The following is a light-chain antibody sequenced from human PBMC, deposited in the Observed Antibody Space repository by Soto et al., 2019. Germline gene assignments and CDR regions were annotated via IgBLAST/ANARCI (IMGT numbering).Light chain of an antibody. V-gene: IGKV3-15*01. CDR3: QQYINWPPT. CDR2: GAS. CDR1: QSVSDY. Sequence: EIVMTQSPATLSVSPGERATLSCRASQSVSDYLAWYQQNPGQAPSLLVYGASTTATGVPSRFSGSGSGTEFTLTISSLQSEAFAVYYCQQYINWPPTFGPGTKVDMK. J-gene: IGKJ3*01.